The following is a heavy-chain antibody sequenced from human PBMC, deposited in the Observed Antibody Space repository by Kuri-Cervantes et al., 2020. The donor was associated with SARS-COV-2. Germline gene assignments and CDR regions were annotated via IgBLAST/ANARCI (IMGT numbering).Heavy chain of an antibody. Sequence: GGSLRLSCAASGFTFSNYAMHWVRQAPGKGLEWVALISFDGNNIYYADSVKGRFTISRDNSKNTLYLQMNTLKTEDTAMFYCARDASYSGSYGSFQHWGQGTLVTVSS. J-gene: IGHJ1*01. D-gene: IGHD1-26*01. CDR2: ISFDGNNI. CDR3: ARDASYSGSYGSFQH. V-gene: IGHV3-30*01. CDR1: GFTFSNYA.